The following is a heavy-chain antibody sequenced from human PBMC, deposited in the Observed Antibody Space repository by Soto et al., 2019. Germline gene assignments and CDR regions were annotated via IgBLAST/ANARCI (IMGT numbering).Heavy chain of an antibody. D-gene: IGHD4-17*01. Sequence: GGSLRLSCAASGFTFSNSWMSWVRQAPGKGLEWVADINPVESEKYYVDSVKGRFTVSRDNAKNSLYLQMNSLRVEDTALYYCARHVAPTDYYYYYYMDVWGKGTTVTVSS. V-gene: IGHV3-7*01. CDR3: ARHVAPTDYYYYYYMDV. J-gene: IGHJ6*03. CDR2: INPVESEK. CDR1: GFTFSNSW.